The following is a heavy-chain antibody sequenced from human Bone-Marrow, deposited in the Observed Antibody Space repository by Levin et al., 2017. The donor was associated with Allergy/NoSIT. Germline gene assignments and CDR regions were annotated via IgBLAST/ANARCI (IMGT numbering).Heavy chain of an antibody. CDR1: DYSIISDYY. V-gene: IGHV4-38-2*01. CDR3: ARGDLVAARFDY. Sequence: SETLSLTCAVSDYSIISDYYWGWIRQPPGKGLEWIGSIFHSGSTFYNPSLKSRVTISVDTPKNQFSLKLRSVTAADTAVYYCARGDLVAARFDYWGQGALVTVSA. D-gene: IGHD5-12*01. CDR2: IFHSGST. J-gene: IGHJ4*02.